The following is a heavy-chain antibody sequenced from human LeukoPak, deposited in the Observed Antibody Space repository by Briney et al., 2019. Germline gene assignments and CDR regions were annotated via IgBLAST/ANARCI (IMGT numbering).Heavy chain of an antibody. J-gene: IGHJ4*02. Sequence: SETLSLTCAVYGGSFGGYYWSWIRQPPGKGLEWIGEINHSGSTNYNPSLKSRVTISVDTSKNQFSLELSSVTAADTAVYYCARDSGYSYGYDYFDYWGQGTLVTVSS. CDR1: GGSFGGYY. D-gene: IGHD5-18*01. CDR3: ARDSGYSYGYDYFDY. V-gene: IGHV4-34*01. CDR2: INHSGST.